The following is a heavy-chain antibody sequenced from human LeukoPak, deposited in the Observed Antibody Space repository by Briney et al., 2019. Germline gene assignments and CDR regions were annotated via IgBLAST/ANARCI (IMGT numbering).Heavy chain of an antibody. Sequence: ASVKVSCKASGFTFSRSAVQWVRQARGQRLEWIGWIVVGSGNTNYARRFQERVTITRDMSSSTAYMELSSLRSEDTAVYYCAAGGPADYRSINDYGMDFWGKGTTVTVSS. CDR1: GFTFSRSA. CDR2: IVVGSGNT. J-gene: IGHJ6*04. V-gene: IGHV1-58*01. CDR3: AAGGPADYRSINDYGMDF. D-gene: IGHD4-11*01.